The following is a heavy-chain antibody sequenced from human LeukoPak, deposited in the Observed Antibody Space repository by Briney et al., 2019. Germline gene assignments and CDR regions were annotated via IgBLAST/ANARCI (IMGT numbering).Heavy chain of an antibody. Sequence: GGSLRLSCAASGFTFDDYAMHWVRQAPGKGLEWVSGISWNSGSIGYADSVKGRFTISRDNAKKSLVLQMNSLRAEDTALYYCVKGPQPGIGAPTYFDAWGQGTLLTVSS. CDR2: ISWNSGSI. CDR1: GFTFDDYA. CDR3: VKGPQPGIGAPTYFDA. J-gene: IGHJ4*02. D-gene: IGHD1-26*01. V-gene: IGHV3-9*01.